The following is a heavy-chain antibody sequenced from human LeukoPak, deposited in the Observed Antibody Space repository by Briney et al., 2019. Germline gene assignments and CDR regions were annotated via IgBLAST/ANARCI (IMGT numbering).Heavy chain of an antibody. V-gene: IGHV1-69*04. CDR1: GDTFSSYV. Sequence: SVKVSCKASGDTFSSYVISWVRQAPGQGLEWMGRIIPILGIPNYAQKFQGRVTITADESTSTAYMELSSLRSEDTAVYYCARHSPHLPRRRQQLPGSDYFDYWGQGTLVTVSS. CDR3: ARHSPHLPRRRQQLPGSDYFDY. J-gene: IGHJ4*02. CDR2: IIPILGIP. D-gene: IGHD6-13*01.